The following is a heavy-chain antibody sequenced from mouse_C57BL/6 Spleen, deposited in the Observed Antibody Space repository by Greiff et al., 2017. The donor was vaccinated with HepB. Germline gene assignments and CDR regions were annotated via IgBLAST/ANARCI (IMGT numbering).Heavy chain of an antibody. CDR3: ARWDDYDDYAMDY. CDR2: IYPGDGDT. Sequence: QVHVKQSGAELVKPGASVKISCKASGYAFSSYWMNWVKQRPGKGLEWIGQIYPGDGDTNYNGKFKGKATLTADKSSSTAYMQLSSLTSEDSAVYFCARWDDYDDYAMDYWGQGTSVTVSS. V-gene: IGHV1-80*01. D-gene: IGHD2-4*01. J-gene: IGHJ4*01. CDR1: GYAFSSYW.